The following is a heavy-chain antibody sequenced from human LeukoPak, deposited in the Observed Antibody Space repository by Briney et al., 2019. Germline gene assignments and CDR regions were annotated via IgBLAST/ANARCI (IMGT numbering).Heavy chain of an antibody. CDR1: GGTFSSYA. CDR3: ARGSSSTSLYSFDY. D-gene: IGHD2-2*01. CDR2: IIPIFGTA. J-gene: IGHJ4*02. Sequence: SVKVSCKASGGTFSSYAISWVRQAPGQGREWMGGIIPIFGTANYAQKFQGRVTITADESTSTAYMELSSLRSEDTAVYYCARGSSSTSLYSFDYWGQGSLVTVSS. V-gene: IGHV1-69*01.